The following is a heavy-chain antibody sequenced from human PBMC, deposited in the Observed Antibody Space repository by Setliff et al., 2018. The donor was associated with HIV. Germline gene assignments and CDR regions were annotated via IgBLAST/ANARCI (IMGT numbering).Heavy chain of an antibody. V-gene: IGHV4-34*01. CDR2: INHSGSI. D-gene: IGHD1-26*01. CDR3: AGAQSFSSGSLSLDS. CDR1: RGSFRGYH. J-gene: IGHJ4*02. Sequence: SETLSLTCAVYRGSFRGYHWSWIRQPPQKGLEWIGEINHSGSINYNPSLKSRLNISVDTSKNQFSLKLSSVTVADTAVYYCAGAQSFSSGSLSLDSWGQGTLVTVSS.